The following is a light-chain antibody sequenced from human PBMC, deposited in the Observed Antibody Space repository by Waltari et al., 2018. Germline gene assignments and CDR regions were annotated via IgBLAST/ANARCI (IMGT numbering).Light chain of an antibody. CDR2: ASS. CDR1: ESVNSD. J-gene: IGKJ4*01. CDR3: QQYNKWPPT. V-gene: IGKV3-15*01. Sequence: EVLLTQSPVTLSVSPGEPDTLSCRASESVNSDLAWYYQKPGQAPRLLMYASSARATGVPVRFTGSGFDTDFTLTISSLQSEDLGIYHCQQYNKWPPTFGGGTKVEIK.